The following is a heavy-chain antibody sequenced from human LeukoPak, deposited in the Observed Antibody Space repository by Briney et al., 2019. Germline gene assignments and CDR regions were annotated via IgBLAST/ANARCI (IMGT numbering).Heavy chain of an antibody. J-gene: IGHJ3*02. CDR2: IRSKAYGGTT. Sequence: GGSLRLSCTASGFTFGDYAMSWFRQAPGKGLERVGSIRSKAYGGTTEYAASVKGRFTISRDDSKSIAYLQMNSLKTEDTAVYYCTRGYIRQWLVLRDAFDIWGQGTMVTVSS. D-gene: IGHD6-19*01. V-gene: IGHV3-49*03. CDR1: GFTFGDYA. CDR3: TRGYIRQWLVLRDAFDI.